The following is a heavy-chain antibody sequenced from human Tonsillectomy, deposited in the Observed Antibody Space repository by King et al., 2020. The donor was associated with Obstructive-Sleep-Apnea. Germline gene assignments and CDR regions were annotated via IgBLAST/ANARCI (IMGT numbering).Heavy chain of an antibody. CDR1: GGSFSGYY. V-gene: IGHV4-34*01. Sequence: VQLQQWGAGLLNPSETLSLTCAVYGGSFSGYYWSWIRQPPGKGLEWIGEINHSGSTNYNPSLKSRVTISVDTSKNQFSLKLSSVTAADTAVYYCARGDVGYSSNWYIHALDIWGQGTMVTVSS. CDR2: INHSGST. D-gene: IGHD6-13*01. J-gene: IGHJ3*02. CDR3: ARGDVGYSSNWYIHALDI.